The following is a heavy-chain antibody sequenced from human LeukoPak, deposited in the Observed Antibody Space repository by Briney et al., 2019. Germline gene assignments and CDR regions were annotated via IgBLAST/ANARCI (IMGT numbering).Heavy chain of an antibody. CDR2: IYYSGST. Sequence: SETLSLTCTVSGGSISGYSWNWVRQPPGKGLEWIGYIYYSGSTNYNPSLKSRATKSVDTSKNQFSLKLSSVTAADTAVYYCARSLTYYYGSGSSIPFDYWGQGTLVTVSS. D-gene: IGHD3-10*01. J-gene: IGHJ4*02. V-gene: IGHV4-59*12. CDR1: GGSISGYS. CDR3: ARSLTYYYGSGSSIPFDY.